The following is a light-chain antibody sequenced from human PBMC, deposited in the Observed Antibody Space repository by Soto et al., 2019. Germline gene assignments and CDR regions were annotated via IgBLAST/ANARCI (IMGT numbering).Light chain of an antibody. CDR1: QSVSSSY. CDR2: CAS. V-gene: IGKV3-20*01. J-gene: IGKJ4*01. CDR3: QPYHSSPLT. Sequence: EIVLTQSPGTLSLSPGERATLSCRASQSVSSSYLAWYQQKPGQAPRLLIYCASSRATGIPDRFGGSGSGTDFTLALSGLEPEDFAVYYFQPYHSSPLTFGGGTQVEIK.